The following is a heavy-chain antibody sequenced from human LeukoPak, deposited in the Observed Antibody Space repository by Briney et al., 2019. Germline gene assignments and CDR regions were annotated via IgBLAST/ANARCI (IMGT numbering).Heavy chain of an antibody. CDR3: ARDKQWLVLHFDY. J-gene: IGHJ4*02. CDR2: ISSSGSTI. V-gene: IGHV3-11*01. Sequence: GGSLRLSCAASGFTFSDYYMSWIRQAPGKGLEWVSYISSSGSTIYYADSMKGRFTISRDNAKNSLYLQMSSLRAEDTAVYYYARDKQWLVLHFDYWGQGTLVTVSS. CDR1: GFTFSDYY. D-gene: IGHD6-19*01.